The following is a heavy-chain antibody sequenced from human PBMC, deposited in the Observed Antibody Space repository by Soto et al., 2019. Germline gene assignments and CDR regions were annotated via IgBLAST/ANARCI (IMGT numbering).Heavy chain of an antibody. CDR3: AAWELLRLYYQH. CDR2: ISGGST. D-gene: IGHD1-26*01. CDR1: GFTFSRSN. Sequence: PGGSLRLSCVASGFTFSRSNMKWVRQAPGKGLEWVSSISGGSTYYADSVKGRFTISRDNSKNTLYLQMSSLRAEDTAVYYCAAWELLRLYYQHCGHGTLVTVSS. V-gene: IGHV3-23*01. J-gene: IGHJ1*01.